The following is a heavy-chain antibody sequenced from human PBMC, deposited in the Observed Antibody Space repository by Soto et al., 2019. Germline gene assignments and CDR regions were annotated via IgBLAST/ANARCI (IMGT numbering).Heavy chain of an antibody. V-gene: IGHV1-18*01. J-gene: IGHJ4*02. D-gene: IGHD3-22*01. CDR2: ISAYNGNT. CDR3: ARVVGDYYDSSGYVDY. Sequence: ASVKVSCKASGYTFTSYGISWVRQAPGQGLEWMGWISAYNGNTNYAQKLQGRVTMTTDTSTSTAYMELRSLRSDDTAVYYCARVVGDYYDSSGYVDYCGQGTMVTVYS. CDR1: GYTFTSYG.